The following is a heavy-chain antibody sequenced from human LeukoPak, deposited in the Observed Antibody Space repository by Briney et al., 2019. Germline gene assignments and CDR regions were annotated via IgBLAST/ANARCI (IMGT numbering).Heavy chain of an antibody. Sequence: GGSLRLSCAASGFTVSSNYMSWVRQAPGKGLEWVSVIYSGGTTYYADSVKGRFTISRDNSKNTLYLQMNSLRAEDTAVYYCAKVTRIAVAGHFSKLFDYWGQGTLVTVSS. V-gene: IGHV3-53*01. CDR3: AKVTRIAVAGHFSKLFDY. CDR1: GFTVSSNY. CDR2: IYSGGTT. D-gene: IGHD6-19*01. J-gene: IGHJ4*02.